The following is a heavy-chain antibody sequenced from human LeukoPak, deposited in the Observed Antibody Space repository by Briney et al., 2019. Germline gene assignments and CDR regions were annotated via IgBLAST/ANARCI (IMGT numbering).Heavy chain of an antibody. J-gene: IGHJ3*02. CDR3: ARDPGVGGGYYKNDCFDI. Sequence: GGSLRLSCAASGFTFSSHWMHWVRQGPGKGLVWVARVNSDGTITDYADFVKGRFTTSRDNARNTLVLQMNSLRAEDTAVYYCARDPGVGGGYYKNDCFDIWGQGTMVTVSA. D-gene: IGHD3-22*01. CDR2: VNSDGTIT. CDR1: GFTFSSHW. V-gene: IGHV3-74*01.